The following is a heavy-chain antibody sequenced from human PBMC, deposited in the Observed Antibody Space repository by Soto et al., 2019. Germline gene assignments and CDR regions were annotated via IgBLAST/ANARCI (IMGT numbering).Heavy chain of an antibody. J-gene: IGHJ5*02. Sequence: PGGSLRLSCATSGFTFHDYALSWVRQAPGKGLEWVSAIALTGSATYYADSVKGRFTISRDNSKNIVYLQMNSLRVHDRALYYCVKEVETVRLVALDLWGWGTQVTFSS. CDR3: VKEVETVRLVALDL. CDR2: IALTGSAT. CDR1: GFTFHDYA. D-gene: IGHD5-18*01. V-gene: IGHV3-23*01.